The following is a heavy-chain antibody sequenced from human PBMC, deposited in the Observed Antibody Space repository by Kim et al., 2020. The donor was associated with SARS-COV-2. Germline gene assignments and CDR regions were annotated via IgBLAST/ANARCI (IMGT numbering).Heavy chain of an antibody. CDR1: GGSFSGYY. Sequence: SETLSLTCAVYGGSFSGYYWSWIRQPPGKGLEWIGEINHSGSTNYNPSLKSRVTISVDTSKNQFSLKLSSVTAAVTAVYYCARPSYSSGWYKGPTLVYFDYWGQGTLVTVSS. D-gene: IGHD6-19*01. J-gene: IGHJ4*02. CDR3: ARPSYSSGWYKGPTLVYFDY. V-gene: IGHV4-34*01. CDR2: INHSGST.